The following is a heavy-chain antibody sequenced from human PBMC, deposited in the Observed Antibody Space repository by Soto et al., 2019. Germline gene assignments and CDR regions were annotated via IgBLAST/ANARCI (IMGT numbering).Heavy chain of an antibody. CDR2: ITSSSVT. CDR3: VGEVGFQLIY. CDR1: GVTFSTHS. Sequence: EVQLVESGGGLVQPGGSLRLSCAASGVTFSTHSMNWVRQAPGKGLEWISYITSSSVTMYADSVKGRFTISRDNAKNSLYLQMNGLRAEDTAVYFCVGEVGFQLIYWGQGTLVTVSS. D-gene: IGHD2-2*01. J-gene: IGHJ4*02. V-gene: IGHV3-48*01.